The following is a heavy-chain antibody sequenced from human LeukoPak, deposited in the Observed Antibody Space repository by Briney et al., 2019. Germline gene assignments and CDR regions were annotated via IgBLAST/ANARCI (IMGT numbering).Heavy chain of an antibody. J-gene: IGHJ4*02. CDR2: IKADGSGK. V-gene: IGHV3-7*01. Sequence: PSETLSLTCAVYGGSFSGYYWSWVRQAPGKGLEWVANIKADGSGKYYVDSVKGRFTISRDNAKNSLYLQMDSLRAEDTAVYYCARVAYCGDDCFNYFDYWGQGTLVTVFS. CDR1: GGSFSGYY. CDR3: ARVAYCGDDCFNYFDY. D-gene: IGHD2-21*02.